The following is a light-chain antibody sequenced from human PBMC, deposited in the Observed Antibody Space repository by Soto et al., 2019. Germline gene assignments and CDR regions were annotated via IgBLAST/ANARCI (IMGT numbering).Light chain of an antibody. Sequence: ESVLTQSPGTLSLSPGERATLSCRASQSVSSSHLAWYQQNPGQAPRLLIYGASTRATDLPARLRGSGSGTEFTLTISSLQSEDFAIYYCQQYSNWPWTFGQGTKVDIK. V-gene: IGKV3-15*01. CDR2: GAS. J-gene: IGKJ1*01. CDR3: QQYSNWPWT. CDR1: QSVSSSH.